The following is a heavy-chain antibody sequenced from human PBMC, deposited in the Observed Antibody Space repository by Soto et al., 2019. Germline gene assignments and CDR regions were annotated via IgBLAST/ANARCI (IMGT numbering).Heavy chain of an antibody. D-gene: IGHD3-22*01. CDR1: GFTFSSYA. Sequence: GGSLRLSCAASGFTFSSYAMSWVRQAPGKGLEWVSAISGSGGSTYYADSAKGRFTISRDNSKNTLYLQMNSLRAEDTAVYYCAKDNSSGYYPDAFDIWGQGTMVTVSS. J-gene: IGHJ3*02. CDR2: ISGSGGST. CDR3: AKDNSSGYYPDAFDI. V-gene: IGHV3-23*01.